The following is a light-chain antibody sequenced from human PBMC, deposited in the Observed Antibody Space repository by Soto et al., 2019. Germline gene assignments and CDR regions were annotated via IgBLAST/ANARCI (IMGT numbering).Light chain of an antibody. J-gene: IGKJ5*01. CDR1: QSVSSSY. CDR3: QQRFDWPKIT. Sequence: EIVLTQSPVTVSLSQGERATLSCRASQSVSSSYLAWYQQKPGQAPRLLIYGASSRATGIPDRFSGSGSGTDFTLTISSLEPEDFGVFYCQQRFDWPKITFGQGTRLEIK. CDR2: GAS. V-gene: IGKV3D-20*02.